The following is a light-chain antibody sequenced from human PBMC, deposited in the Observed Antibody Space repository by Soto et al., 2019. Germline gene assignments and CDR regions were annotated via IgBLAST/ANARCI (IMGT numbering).Light chain of an antibody. CDR2: GPS. Sequence: EIVLTQSPSTLSVSPGEGANLSCRSSQSVNIHLAWYQQKPGQAPRLLIYGPSTRATGIPARFSGRGSGTDFTLTISRLEPEDFAVYYCQQYGSSPPVTFGQGTRWIS. V-gene: IGKV3-20*01. J-gene: IGKJ1*01. CDR3: QQYGSSPPVT. CDR1: QSVNIH.